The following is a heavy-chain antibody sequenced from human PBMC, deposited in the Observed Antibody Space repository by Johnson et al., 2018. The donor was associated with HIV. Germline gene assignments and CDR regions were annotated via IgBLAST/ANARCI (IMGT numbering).Heavy chain of an antibody. V-gene: IGHV3-30*04. D-gene: IGHD6-19*01. CDR1: GFTFSRYA. CDR2: ISYDGSNK. CDR3: ARAPHPQWQWLPPGAFDI. J-gene: IGHJ3*02. Sequence: VQLVESGGGVVQPGRSLRLSCAASGFTFSRYAMHWVRQAPGKGLEWVAVISYDGSNKYYADSVKGRFTIARDNSKNTLYLQMNSLRAEDTAVYYCARAPHPQWQWLPPGAFDIWGQGTMVTVSS.